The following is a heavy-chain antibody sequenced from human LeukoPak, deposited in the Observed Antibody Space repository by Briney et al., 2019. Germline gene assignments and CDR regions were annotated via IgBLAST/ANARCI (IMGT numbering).Heavy chain of an antibody. CDR3: ARLGPYCTNGVCPYYYYYMDV. D-gene: IGHD2-8*01. Sequence: SETLSLTCTVSGGSISSHYWSWIRQPPGKGLEWIGYIYYSGSTNHNPSLKSRVTISVDTSKNQFSLKLSSVTAADTAVYYCARLGPYCTNGVCPYYYYYMDVWGKGTTVTVSS. V-gene: IGHV4-59*11. CDR1: GGSISSHY. J-gene: IGHJ6*03. CDR2: IYYSGST.